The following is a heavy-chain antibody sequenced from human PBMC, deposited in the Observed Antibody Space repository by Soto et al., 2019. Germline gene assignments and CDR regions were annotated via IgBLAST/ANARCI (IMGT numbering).Heavy chain of an antibody. V-gene: IGHV1-18*01. CDR1: GYTFTSYG. Sequence: QVQLLQSLAEVKKPGASVKVSCKASGYTFTSYGISWVRQAPGQGLEWMGWISAYNGNTNYAQKLQGRVTMTTDTSKRTDSKELRSLRSDDTAVYYCARYGAYSGSYWGQGTMVTVSS. J-gene: IGHJ4*02. CDR2: ISAYNGNT. D-gene: IGHD1-26*01. CDR3: ARYGAYSGSY.